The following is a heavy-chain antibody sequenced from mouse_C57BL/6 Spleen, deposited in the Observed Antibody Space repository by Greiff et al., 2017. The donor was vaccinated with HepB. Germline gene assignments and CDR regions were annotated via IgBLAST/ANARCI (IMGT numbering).Heavy chain of an antibody. CDR2: IYPRSGNT. CDR1: GYTFTSYG. CDR3: ASWDYDGRAMDY. D-gene: IGHD2-4*01. V-gene: IGHV1-81*01. J-gene: IGHJ4*01. Sequence: VKLLESGAELARPGASVKLSCKASGYTFTSYGISWVKQRTGQGLEWIGEIYPRSGNTYYNEKFKGKATLTADKSSSTAYMELRSLTSEYSSVYFCASWDYDGRAMDYWGQGTSVTVSS.